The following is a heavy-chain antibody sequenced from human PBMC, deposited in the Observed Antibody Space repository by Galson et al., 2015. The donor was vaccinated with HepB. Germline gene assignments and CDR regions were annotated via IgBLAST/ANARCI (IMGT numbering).Heavy chain of an antibody. Sequence: SLRLSCAASGFTFSSYGMHWVRQAPGKGLEWVAVISYDGSNKYYADSVKGRFTISRDNSKNTLYLQMNSLRAEDTAVYYCAKDLGPYGSGSRYKGADYWGQGTLVTVSS. CDR1: GFTFSSYG. J-gene: IGHJ4*02. D-gene: IGHD3-10*01. CDR2: ISYDGSNK. CDR3: AKDLGPYGSGSRYKGADY. V-gene: IGHV3-30*18.